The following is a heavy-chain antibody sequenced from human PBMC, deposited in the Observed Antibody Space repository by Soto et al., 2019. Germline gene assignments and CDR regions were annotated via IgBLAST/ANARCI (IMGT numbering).Heavy chain of an antibody. CDR2: ISASGGST. V-gene: IGHV3-23*01. D-gene: IGHD2-15*01. Sequence: EVQLLESGGGLVQPGGSLRLSCAASGFSFSSYAMNWVRQAPGKGLEWVSAISASGGSTYYADSVKGRFTISRDNSKNTLSLEMKSPRAEDTAVYYCAKVSGGNYFYYAVDVW. CDR3: AKVSGGNYFYYAVDV. J-gene: IGHJ6*01. CDR1: GFSFSSYA.